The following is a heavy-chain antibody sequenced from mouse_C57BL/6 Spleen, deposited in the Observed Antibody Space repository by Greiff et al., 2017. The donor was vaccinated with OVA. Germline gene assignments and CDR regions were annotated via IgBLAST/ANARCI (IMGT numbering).Heavy chain of an antibody. CDR3: TKGQLRLPFAY. CDR1: GFNIKDDY. CDR2: IDPENGDT. D-gene: IGHD3-2*02. J-gene: IGHJ3*01. V-gene: IGHV14-4*01. Sequence: EVQLQQSGAELVRPGASVKLSCTASGFNIKDDYMHWVKQRPEQGLEWIGWIDPENGDTEYASKFQGKATITADTSSNTAYLQLSSLTSEDTAVYYCTKGQLRLPFAYWGQGTLVTVSA.